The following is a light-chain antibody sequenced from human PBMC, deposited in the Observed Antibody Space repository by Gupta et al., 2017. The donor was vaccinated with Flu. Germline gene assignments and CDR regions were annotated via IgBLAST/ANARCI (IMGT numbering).Light chain of an antibody. CDR2: AAT. J-gene: IGKJ4*01. V-gene: IGKV1-39*01. Sequence: DIQMIQAPSSLIASVGDRVTITCRASQSIGTYLNWYHQTSGKAPKLLIYAATNLQSGVPSRFSGSGSGTDFTLTISGRQPEDFATYYCQHADNTPLTFGRGTKVDI. CDR3: QHADNTPLT. CDR1: QSIGTY.